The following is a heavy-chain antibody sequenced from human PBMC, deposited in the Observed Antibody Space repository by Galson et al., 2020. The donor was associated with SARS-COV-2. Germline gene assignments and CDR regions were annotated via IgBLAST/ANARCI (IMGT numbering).Heavy chain of an antibody. D-gene: IGHD6-13*01. CDR2: ISYDGTTR. J-gene: IGHJ4*02. CDR3: ARETDDYSSSWYDY. Sequence: GGSLRLSCAASGFSFSGKAMHGVRQAPGKGLEWVGIISYDGTTRYNGDSVKGQFTISRDNSKNTLFLQMNNLRPEDTATYYCARETDDYSSSWYDYWGQGTRVTVSS. V-gene: IGHV3-30*01. CDR1: GFSFSGKA.